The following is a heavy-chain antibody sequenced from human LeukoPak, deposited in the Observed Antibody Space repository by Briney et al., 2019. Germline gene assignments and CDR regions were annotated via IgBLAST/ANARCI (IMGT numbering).Heavy chain of an antibody. J-gene: IGHJ4*02. CDR2: ISYDGSNK. V-gene: IGHV3-30-3*01. CDR1: GFTFSSYA. Sequence: GGSLRLSCAASGFTFSSYAMHWVRQAPGKGLEWVAVISYDGSNKYYADSVKGRFTISRDNAKNSLYLQMNSLRAEDTAVYYCARAAAGTMSGYWGQGTLVTVSS. CDR3: ARAAAGTMSGY. D-gene: IGHD6-13*01.